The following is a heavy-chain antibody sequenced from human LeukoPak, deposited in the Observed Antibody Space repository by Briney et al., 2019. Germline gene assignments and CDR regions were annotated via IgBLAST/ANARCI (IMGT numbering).Heavy chain of an antibody. J-gene: IGHJ4*02. CDR1: GGSFSGYY. Sequence: SETLSLTCAVYGGSFSGYYWSWIRQPPGKGLEWIGEINHSGSTNYNPSLKSRVTISVDTSTNQFSLKMSSVTAADTAVYYCAAYCGGDCPFDYWGQGNLVTVSS. D-gene: IGHD2-21*02. CDR2: INHSGST. CDR3: AAYCGGDCPFDY. V-gene: IGHV4-34*01.